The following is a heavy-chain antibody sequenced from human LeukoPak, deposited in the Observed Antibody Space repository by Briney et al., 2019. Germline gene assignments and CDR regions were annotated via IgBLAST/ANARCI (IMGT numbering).Heavy chain of an antibody. CDR3: ARGGGWIVVVPAAMVWFDP. J-gene: IGHJ5*02. D-gene: IGHD2-2*01. CDR2: INHSGST. Sequence: SETLSLTCAVYGGSFSGYYWSWIHQPPGKGLEWIGEINHSGSTNYNPSLKSRVTISVDTSRNQFSLKLSSVTAADTAVYYCARGGGWIVVVPAAMVWFDPWGQGTLVTVSS. V-gene: IGHV4-34*01. CDR1: GGSFSGYY.